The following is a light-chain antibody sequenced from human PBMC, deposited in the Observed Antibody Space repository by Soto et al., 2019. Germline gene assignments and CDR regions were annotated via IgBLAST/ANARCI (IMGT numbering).Light chain of an antibody. Sequence: DIQMTQSPSSLSASVGDRVIITCRASQSVSSYLIWYQQKLGKAPKLLISAASNLQSGVPSRFSGSGSGTEFTLTISGLEVEDFAIYFCQQSFTTPPYTFGQGTRL. CDR3: QQSFTTPPYT. CDR1: QSVSSY. J-gene: IGKJ2*01. CDR2: AAS. V-gene: IGKV1-39*01.